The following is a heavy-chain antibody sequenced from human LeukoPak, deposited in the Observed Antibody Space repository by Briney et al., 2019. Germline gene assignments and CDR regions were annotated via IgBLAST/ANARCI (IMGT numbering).Heavy chain of an antibody. D-gene: IGHD5-24*01. V-gene: IGHV1-18*01. Sequence: ASVKVSCKASGYTFTSYGISWVRQAPGQGREGMGWISAYNGNTNYAQKLQGRVTMTTDTSTSTAYMELRSLRSDDTAVYSCARGKYVEMVHYFDYWGQGTLVTVSS. CDR3: ARGKYVEMVHYFDY. CDR2: ISAYNGNT. J-gene: IGHJ4*02. CDR1: GYTFTSYG.